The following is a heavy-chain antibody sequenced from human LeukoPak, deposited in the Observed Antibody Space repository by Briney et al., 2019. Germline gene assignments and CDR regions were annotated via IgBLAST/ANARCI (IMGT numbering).Heavy chain of an antibody. J-gene: IGHJ4*02. Sequence: GGSLRLSCAASGFTFSGSAMHWVRQASGKGLEWVGRIRSKANSYATAYAASVKGRFTISRDDSKNTAYLQMNSLKTEDTAVYYCTRTYYYDSSGYCGTFWGQGTLVTVSS. V-gene: IGHV3-73*01. CDR3: TRTYYYDSSGYCGTF. D-gene: IGHD3-22*01. CDR1: GFTFSGSA. CDR2: IRSKANSYAT.